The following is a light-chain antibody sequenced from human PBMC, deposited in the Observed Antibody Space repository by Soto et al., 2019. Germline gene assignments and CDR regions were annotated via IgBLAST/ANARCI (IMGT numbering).Light chain of an antibody. Sequence: DIQLTQSPSFLSASVGDRVTITCRASQGISSHLAWYQQKPGKAPKLLIYAASTLQSGVPSRFSGSGSGTEFTLTISSLQPEDFVTYYCQQLNSYSYTFGQGTKLEIK. V-gene: IGKV1-9*01. CDR1: QGISSH. CDR2: AAS. J-gene: IGKJ2*01. CDR3: QQLNSYSYT.